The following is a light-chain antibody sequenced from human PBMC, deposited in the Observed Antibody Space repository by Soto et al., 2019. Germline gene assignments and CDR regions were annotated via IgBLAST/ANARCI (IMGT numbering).Light chain of an antibody. J-gene: IGLJ3*02. CDR1: SSDVGAYNY. CDR2: EVS. CDR3: SSYTSRSTWV. V-gene: IGLV2-14*01. Sequence: QSALTQPASVSGSPGQSITISCTGTSSDVGAYNYVSWYQQHPGKAPKVMIYEVSNRPSGVSNRFSGSKSGNTASLTISGLQAEDEADYYCSSYTSRSTWVFGGGTKLTVL.